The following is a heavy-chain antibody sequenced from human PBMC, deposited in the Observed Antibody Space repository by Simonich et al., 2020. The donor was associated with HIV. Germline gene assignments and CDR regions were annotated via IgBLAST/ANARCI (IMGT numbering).Heavy chain of an antibody. CDR1: GGSFTSYA. J-gene: IGHJ6*02. CDR3: ARAGSITMVRGAEGYYGLDV. D-gene: IGHD3-10*01. V-gene: IGHV1-69*10. CDR2: IIPLFGRD. Sequence: QVQLVQSGAEVKKPGSSVRVSCKASGGSFTSYAISWVRQAPGQGLEWRGGIIPLFGRDNYPQNFQGRVTITADKSTSTAYMELRSLRSDDTAMYYCARAGSITMVRGAEGYYGLDVWGQGTTVTVSS.